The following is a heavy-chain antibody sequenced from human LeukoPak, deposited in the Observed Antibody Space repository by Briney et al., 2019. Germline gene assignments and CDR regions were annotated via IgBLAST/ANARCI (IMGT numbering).Heavy chain of an antibody. CDR1: GFTFTNAW. V-gene: IGHV3-15*01. J-gene: IGHJ4*02. CDR2: IKSKTDGETT. CDR3: TTDLGTYYHGSQRLIPIDY. Sequence: GGSLRLSCVDSGFTFTNAWMSWVRQAPRKGLEWIGRIKSKTDGETTNYAEPVRGRFTISRDDSKSAVYLQMNSLKIEDTAVYYCTTDLGTYYHGSQRLIPIDYWGQGTLVTVSS. D-gene: IGHD3-10*01.